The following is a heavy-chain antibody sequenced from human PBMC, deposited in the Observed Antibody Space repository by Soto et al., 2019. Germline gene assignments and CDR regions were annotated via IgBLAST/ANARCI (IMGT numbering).Heavy chain of an antibody. J-gene: IGHJ4*02. CDR1: GGSFSGYY. V-gene: IGHV4-34*01. CDR2: INHSGST. Sequence: QVQLQQWGAGLLKPSETLSLTCAVYGGSFSGYYWSWIRQPPGKGLEWIGEINHSGSTNYNPSLSTEVPMSVDTSKNQFPLELISVTAAATAVYYCARVRPPLRYSVDYGGQGTLVTVSS. D-gene: IGHD4-17*01. CDR3: ARVRPPLRYSVDY.